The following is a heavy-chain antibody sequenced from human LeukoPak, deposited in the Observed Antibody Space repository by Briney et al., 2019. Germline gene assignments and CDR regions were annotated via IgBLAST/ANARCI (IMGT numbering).Heavy chain of an antibody. CDR1: GGSISSYH. Sequence: ETLSLTCTVSGGSISSYHWSWIRQPAGKGLEWIGRVYTSGSTNYNPSLTSRVTMSVDTSKEQLSLKLSSVTAADTAVYYCARDGLYSYGYSYFDYWGQGTLVTVSS. CDR2: VYTSGST. J-gene: IGHJ4*02. D-gene: IGHD5-18*01. V-gene: IGHV4-4*07. CDR3: ARDGLYSYGYSYFDY.